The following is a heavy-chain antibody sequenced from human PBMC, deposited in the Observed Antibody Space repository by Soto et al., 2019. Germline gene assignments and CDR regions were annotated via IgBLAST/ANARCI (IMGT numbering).Heavy chain of an antibody. CDR2: IYPGDSDT. CDR3: ARLPHDSSGPYVTTLHMASRYYFDY. V-gene: IGHV5-51*01. D-gene: IGHD3-22*01. J-gene: IGHJ4*02. Sequence: HGESLKISYKGSGYSFTSYWIGWVRQMPGKGLEWMGIIYPGDSDTRYSPSFQGQVTISADKSISTAYLQWSSLKASDNAMYYCARLPHDSSGPYVTTLHMASRYYFDYWGQGTLVTVSS. CDR1: GYSFTSYW.